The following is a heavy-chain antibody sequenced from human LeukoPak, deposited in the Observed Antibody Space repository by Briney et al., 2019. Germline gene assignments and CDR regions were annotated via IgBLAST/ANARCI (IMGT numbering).Heavy chain of an antibody. CDR1: GASISSSDSY. Sequence: PSETLSLTCTISGASISSSDSYWSWVRQPPGKGLEWIGSIYRRGSTSYNPSLKSRVTVSEDMSKNHFSLRLSSVTSADTAVYYCARHVQDLGIKVWGQGTTVTVCS. J-gene: IGHJ6*02. V-gene: IGHV4-39*01. CDR3: ARHVQDLGIKV. CDR2: IYRRGST.